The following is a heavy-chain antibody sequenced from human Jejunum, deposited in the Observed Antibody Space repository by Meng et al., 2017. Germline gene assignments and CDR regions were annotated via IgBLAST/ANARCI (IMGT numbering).Heavy chain of an antibody. CDR2: IKPDESEK. J-gene: IGHJ4*02. V-gene: IGHV3-7*01. D-gene: IGHD3-16*01. CDR1: GFTLRDYW. Sequence: GGSLRLSCAASGFTLRDYWMSWVRQGPGKGLEWVANIKPDESEKYYVDSVKGRFTVSRDNAKTALYLQMNNLRAEDTAVYYCAANSYTYNWGQGTMVTVSS. CDR3: AANSYTYN.